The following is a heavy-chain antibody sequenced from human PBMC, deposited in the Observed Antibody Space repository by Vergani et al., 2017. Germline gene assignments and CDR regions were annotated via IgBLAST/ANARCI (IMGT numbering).Heavy chain of an antibody. CDR3: AKGFPINYYDSSGYYH. CDR2: ISGSGGST. CDR1: GFTFSSYA. V-gene: IGHV3-23*04. Sequence: EVQLVESGGGLIQPGGSLRLSCAASGFTFSSYAMSWVRQAPGKGLEWVSAISGSGGSTYYADSVKGRFTISRDNSKNTLYLQMNSLRAEDTAVYYCAKGFPINYYDSSGYYHWGQGTLVTVSS. D-gene: IGHD3-22*01. J-gene: IGHJ5*02.